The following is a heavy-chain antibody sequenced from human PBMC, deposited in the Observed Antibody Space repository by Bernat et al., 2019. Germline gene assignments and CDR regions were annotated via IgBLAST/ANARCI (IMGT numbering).Heavy chain of an antibody. CDR1: GGSISSSSYY. CDR2: IYYSGST. J-gene: IGHJ6*02. D-gene: IGHD3-10*01. V-gene: IGHV4-39*01. CDR3: ARHSGSGSYLSGMDV. Sequence: QLQLQESGPGLVKPSETLSLTCTVSGGSISSSSYYWGWIRQPPGKGLEWIGSIYYSGSTYYNPSLKSRVTISVDTSKNQFSLKLSSVTAADTAVYYCARHSGSGSYLSGMDVWGQRTTVTVSS.